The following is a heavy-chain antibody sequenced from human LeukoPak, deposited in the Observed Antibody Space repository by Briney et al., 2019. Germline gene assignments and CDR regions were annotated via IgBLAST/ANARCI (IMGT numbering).Heavy chain of an antibody. Sequence: GGSLRLSCAASGFTFSSYEMNWVRQAPGKGLEWVSYISSSGSTIYYADSVKGRFTISRDNAKNSLYLQMNSLRAEDTAVYYCAKVDYYDSSGYLDYWGRGTLVTVSS. CDR1: GFTFSSYE. CDR3: AKVDYYDSSGYLDY. V-gene: IGHV3-48*03. CDR2: ISSSGSTI. D-gene: IGHD3-22*01. J-gene: IGHJ4*02.